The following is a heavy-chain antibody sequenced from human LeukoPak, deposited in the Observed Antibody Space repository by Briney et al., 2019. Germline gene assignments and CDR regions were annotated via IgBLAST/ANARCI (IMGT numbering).Heavy chain of an antibody. CDR3: ARDAGAVAGTGDY. D-gene: IGHD6-19*01. V-gene: IGHV1-69*05. J-gene: IGHJ4*02. CDR2: IIPIFDTA. Sequence: GASVKVSCKASGGTFSSYAISWLRQAPGQGLEWMGGIIPIFDTACYAQKFQGRVTITTDESTSTAYMELSSLKSEDTAVYYCARDAGAVAGTGDYWGQGTLVTVSS. CDR1: GGTFSSYA.